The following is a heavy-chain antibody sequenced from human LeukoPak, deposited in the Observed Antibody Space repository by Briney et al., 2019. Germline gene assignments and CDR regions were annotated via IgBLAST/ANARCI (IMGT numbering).Heavy chain of an antibody. J-gene: IGHJ2*01. CDR3: ARGAYYYDSSGPRRSYWYFDL. CDR2: IIPIFGIA. D-gene: IGHD3-22*01. CDR1: GGTFSSYA. Sequence: SVKVSCKASGGTFSSYAISWVRQAPGQGLEWMGRIIPIFGIANYAQKFQGGVTITADKSTSTAYMELSSLRSEDTAVYYCARGAYYYDSSGPRRSYWYFDLWGRGTLVTVSS. V-gene: IGHV1-69*04.